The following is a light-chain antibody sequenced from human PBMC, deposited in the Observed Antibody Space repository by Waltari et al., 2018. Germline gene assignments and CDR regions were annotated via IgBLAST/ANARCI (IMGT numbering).Light chain of an antibody. CDR2: GAS. CDR3: QQYDISPLT. J-gene: IGKJ4*01. Sequence: EIVLTQSPGTLSLSPRDRATLPCRASQTVRTTYLAWYQQKPGQAPTLLIYGASSRATGIPDRFSGSGSGTDFSLTISSLEPEDFAVYYCQQYDISPLTFGGGTKVEIK. CDR1: QTVRTTY. V-gene: IGKV3-20*01.